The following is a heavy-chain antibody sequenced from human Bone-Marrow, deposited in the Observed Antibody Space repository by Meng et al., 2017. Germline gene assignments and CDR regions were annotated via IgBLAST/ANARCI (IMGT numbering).Heavy chain of an antibody. J-gene: IGHJ6*02. CDR1: GYTFTGYY. V-gene: IGHV1-69*13. CDR3: ARAGLVGATGPYYYYGMDV. Sequence: SVKVSCKASGYTFTGYYMHWLRQAPGQGLEWMGGIIPIFGTANYAQKFQGRVTITADESTSTAYMELSSLRSEDTAVYYCARAGLVGATGPYYYYGMDVWGQGTTVTVSS. D-gene: IGHD1-26*01. CDR2: IIPIFGTA.